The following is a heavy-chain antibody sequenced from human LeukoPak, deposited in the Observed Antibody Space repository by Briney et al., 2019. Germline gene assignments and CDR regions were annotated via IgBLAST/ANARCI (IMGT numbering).Heavy chain of an antibody. V-gene: IGHV3-15*01. CDR1: GSTFSNVW. CDR3: TTRRQDGW. J-gene: IGHJ4*02. CDR2: IKSKSDGGTI. D-gene: IGHD2-15*01. Sequence: PGRSLSLSCVRSGSTFSNVWMSWVRQAPGKGLEWVGGIKSKSDGGTIDYAAPVKGRFTISRDDSRNTLYLQMNSLKPEDTAVYYCTTRRQDGWWGQGTLVTVS.